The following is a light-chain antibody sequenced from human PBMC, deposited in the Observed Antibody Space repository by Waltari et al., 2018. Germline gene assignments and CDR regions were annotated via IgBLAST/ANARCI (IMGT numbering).Light chain of an antibody. CDR2: DFA. V-gene: IGLV2-14*03. Sequence: QSALTQSASVSGSPGQSITISCTGTSSDIGAYDNVFWYQQHPGKAPKLMFYDFAKRPAGVSNRFSGSKSGYTASLTISGRQAEDEADYHCSAYRGSFTLVFGGGTKVTVL. CDR1: SSDIGAYDN. J-gene: IGLJ3*02. CDR3: SAYRGSFTLV.